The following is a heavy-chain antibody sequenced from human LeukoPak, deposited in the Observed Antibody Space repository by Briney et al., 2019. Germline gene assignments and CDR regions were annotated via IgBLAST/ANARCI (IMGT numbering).Heavy chain of an antibody. D-gene: IGHD1-26*01. CDR3: ARENSGSYREFDY. CDR2: IYTSGST. CDR1: GGSISSYY. Sequence: SETLSLTCTVSGGSISSYYWSWIRQPAGKGLEWIGCIYTSGSTNYNASLKSRASMSVDTSKHQFSLKLSSVTAADTAVFYCARENSGSYREFDYWGQGTLVTVSS. J-gene: IGHJ4*02. V-gene: IGHV4-4*07.